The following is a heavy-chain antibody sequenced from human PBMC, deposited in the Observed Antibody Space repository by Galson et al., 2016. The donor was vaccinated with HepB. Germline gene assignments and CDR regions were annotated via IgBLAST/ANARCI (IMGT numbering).Heavy chain of an antibody. CDR1: GGSINSPGYY. CDR3: ARHSVSAIPWFDP. CDR2: IYHSGNI. J-gene: IGHJ5*02. Sequence: ETLSLTCTVSGGSINSPGYYWGWIRQPPGKGLEWIGSIYHSGNIYYNPSLKSRVTMSVDTSKNQFSLKLNSVTAADTAVYYCARHSVSAIPWFDPWGQGTLVSVSS. D-gene: IGHD2-2*02. V-gene: IGHV4-39*01.